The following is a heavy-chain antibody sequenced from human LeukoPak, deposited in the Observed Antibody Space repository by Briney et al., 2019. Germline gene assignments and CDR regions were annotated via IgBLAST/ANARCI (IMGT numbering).Heavy chain of an antibody. V-gene: IGHV3-15*01. J-gene: IGHJ6*03. CDR3: ATYAVFGVAHYYYYLDV. Sequence: GGSLRLSCAASGITLSDAWMGWVRQAPGKGLEWVGHIRSTSDGGTTDYAAPVKGRLSISRDDSENTLYLQMNSLKTEDTAMYYCATYAVFGVAHYYYYLDVWGKGTMVTVSS. CDR2: IRSTSDGGTT. D-gene: IGHD3-3*01. CDR1: GITLSDAW.